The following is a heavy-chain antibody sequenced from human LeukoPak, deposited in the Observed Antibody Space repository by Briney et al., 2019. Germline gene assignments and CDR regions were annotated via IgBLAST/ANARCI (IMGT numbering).Heavy chain of an antibody. J-gene: IGHJ6*03. CDR3: AYTSGYDFSSYYYYYMDV. D-gene: IGHD5-12*01. CDR1: GFIFSSYS. V-gene: IGHV3-21*01. CDR2: ISSGSSYI. Sequence: PGGSLRLSCAASGFIFSSYSMNWVRQAPGKGLEWVSSISSGSSYIYYADSEKGRFTISRDNAKNSLYLQMNSLSAEDTAVYYCAYTSGYDFSSYYYYYMDVWGKGTTVTVSS.